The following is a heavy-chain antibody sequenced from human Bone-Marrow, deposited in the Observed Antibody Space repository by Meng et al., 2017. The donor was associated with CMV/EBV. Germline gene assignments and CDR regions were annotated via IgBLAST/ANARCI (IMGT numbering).Heavy chain of an antibody. CDR1: GFTFSSYW. D-gene: IGHD2-2*01. Sequence: GGSLRLSCAASGFTFSSYWMSWVRQAPGKGLEWVANIKQDGSEKYYVDSVKGRFTISRDNAKNSLYLQMNSLRAEDTAVYYCARERSRFCSSTSCRYGMDVWGQGTTVTVSS. J-gene: IGHJ6*02. V-gene: IGHV3-7*01. CDR2: IKQDGSEK. CDR3: ARERSRFCSSTSCRYGMDV.